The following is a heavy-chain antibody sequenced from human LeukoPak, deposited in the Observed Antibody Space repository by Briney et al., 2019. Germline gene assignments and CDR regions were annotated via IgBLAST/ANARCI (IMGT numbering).Heavy chain of an antibody. J-gene: IGHJ4*02. Sequence: PSETLSLTCTVSGGSISSSSYYWGWIRQPPGKGLKWIGSIYYSGSTYYNPSLKSRVTISVDTSKNQFSLKLSSVTAADTAVYYCARQPYHSAPYYFDYWGQGTLVTVSS. CDR1: GGSISSSSYY. CDR2: IYYSGST. D-gene: IGHD2-2*01. V-gene: IGHV4-39*01. CDR3: ARQPYHSAPYYFDY.